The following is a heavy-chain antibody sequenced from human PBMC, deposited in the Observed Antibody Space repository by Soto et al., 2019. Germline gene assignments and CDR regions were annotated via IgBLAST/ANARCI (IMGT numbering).Heavy chain of an antibody. CDR3: ARAPKVSGSSQTRPDL. D-gene: IGHD6-6*01. J-gene: IGHJ4*02. CDR2: ISQSGNT. CDR1: SGSFSGYY. V-gene: IGHV4-34*01. Sequence: SETLSLTCSIYSGSFSGYYWSWIRQPPGKGLEWIGEISQSGNTNYSPSLKSRVSISIDTSKKQFSLNLASVSAADTAVYYCARAPKVSGSSQTRPDLWGQGTLVTVSS.